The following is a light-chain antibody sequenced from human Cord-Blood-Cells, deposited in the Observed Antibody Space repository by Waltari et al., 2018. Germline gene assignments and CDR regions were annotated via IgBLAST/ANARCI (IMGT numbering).Light chain of an antibody. V-gene: IGKV3-11*01. CDR3: QQRSNWPT. J-gene: IGKJ1*01. CDR1: QSANSY. Sequence: EIVLTQYPATPSLSPGESASLSCRASQSANSYLAWYQQTPGQAPRLLIYHASNRATGMPARFSGSGSGTDFTLTISLLEPEDFAVYYCQQRSNWPTFGQGTKVEIK. CDR2: HAS.